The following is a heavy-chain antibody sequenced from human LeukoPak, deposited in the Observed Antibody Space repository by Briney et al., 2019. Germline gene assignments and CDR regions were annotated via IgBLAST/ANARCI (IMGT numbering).Heavy chain of an antibody. CDR1: GFIFSNYA. Sequence: PGGSLRLSCAASGFIFSNYAMSWVRQAPGKGPEWVSDISGSGGSTYCADSVKGRFTISRDNSKNTLYLQMNSLRAEDTAIYYCAKVVAYGGSYQAGFDYWGQGTLVTVSS. D-gene: IGHD1-26*01. J-gene: IGHJ4*02. CDR2: ISGSGGST. CDR3: AKVVAYGGSYQAGFDY. V-gene: IGHV3-23*01.